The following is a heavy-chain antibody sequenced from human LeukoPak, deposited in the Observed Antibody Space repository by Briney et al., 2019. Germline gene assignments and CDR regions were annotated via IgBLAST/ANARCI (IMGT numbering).Heavy chain of an antibody. CDR3: ARGGGSGYPHFDY. CDR1: GSSFTSYW. D-gene: IGHD3-22*01. Sequence: GASLQISCKGSGSSFTSYWIGWVRPLPGKGLEWMGIIYPGDSDTRYSPSFQGQVTISADKSISTAYLQWSSLKASDAAMYYCARGGGSGYPHFDYWGQGTLVTVSS. V-gene: IGHV5-51*01. CDR2: IYPGDSDT. J-gene: IGHJ4*02.